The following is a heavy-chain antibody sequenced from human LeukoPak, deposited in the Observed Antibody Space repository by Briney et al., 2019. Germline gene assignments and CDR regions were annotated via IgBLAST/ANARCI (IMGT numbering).Heavy chain of an antibody. J-gene: IGHJ3*02. Sequence: ASVKVSCKASGYTFTDYGISWVRQAPGQGLGWMGWISVYNGNTNYAQKLQGRATMTTDTSTRTSNMELRSLRSDDTAVYYCARGLQENLAWLQAFSAFDIWGQGTMVTISS. D-gene: IGHD5-24*01. CDR2: ISVYNGNT. CDR3: ARGLQENLAWLQAFSAFDI. CDR1: GYTFTDYG. V-gene: IGHV1-18*01.